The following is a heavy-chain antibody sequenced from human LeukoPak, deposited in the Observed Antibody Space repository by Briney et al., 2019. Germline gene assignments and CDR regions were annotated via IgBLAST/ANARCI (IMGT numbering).Heavy chain of an antibody. D-gene: IGHD5-12*01. Sequence: SETLSLTCTVSGGSLSSYYWSWIRQPPGKGLEWIGYIYYSGSTNYNPSLKSRVTISVDTSKNQFSLKLSSVTAADTAVYYCARIYSGYDPWGQGTLVTVSS. CDR1: GGSLSSYY. J-gene: IGHJ5*02. V-gene: IGHV4-59*01. CDR2: IYYSGST. CDR3: ARIYSGYDP.